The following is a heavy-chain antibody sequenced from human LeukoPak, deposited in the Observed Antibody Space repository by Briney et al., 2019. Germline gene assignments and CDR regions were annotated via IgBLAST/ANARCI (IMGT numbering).Heavy chain of an antibody. CDR1: GYTFTSYG. J-gene: IGHJ3*02. Sequence: ASVKVSCKASGYTFTSYGISWVRQAPGQGLEWMGWISAHDGDRNYAHHLQGRVTMTTDTSTSTAYMELRSLRSDDTAVYYCARDLQYYDFWSGSFPDAFDIWGQGTMVTVSS. D-gene: IGHD3-3*01. CDR2: ISAHDGDR. V-gene: IGHV1-18*01. CDR3: ARDLQYYDFWSGSFPDAFDI.